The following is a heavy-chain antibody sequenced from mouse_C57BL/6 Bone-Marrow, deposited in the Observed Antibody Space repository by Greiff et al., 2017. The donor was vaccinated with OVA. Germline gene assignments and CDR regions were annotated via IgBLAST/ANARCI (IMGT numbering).Heavy chain of an antibody. Sequence: QVQLKQPGAELVRPGSSVKLSCKASGYTFTSYWMHWVKQRPIQGLEWIGNIDPSDSETHYNQKFKDKATLTVDKSSSTAYMQLSSLTSEDSAVYYCARRLRRVYYFDYWGQGTTLTVSS. CDR1: GYTFTSYW. V-gene: IGHV1-52*01. J-gene: IGHJ2*01. CDR3: ARRLRRVYYFDY. CDR2: IDPSDSET. D-gene: IGHD2-2*01.